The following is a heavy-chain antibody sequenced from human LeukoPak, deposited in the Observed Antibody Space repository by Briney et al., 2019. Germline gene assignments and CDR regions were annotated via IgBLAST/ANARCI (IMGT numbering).Heavy chain of an antibody. CDR2: ISSRSDSV. J-gene: IGHJ4*02. CDR3: ARAMRSGYDY. Sequence: QPGGSLRLSCAASGFTFSSYGMNWVRQAPGKRLEWVSYISSRSDSVYYADSVKGRFTISRDNAGNSLYLQMNSLRDEDTAVYYCARAMRSGYDYWGQGTLVTVSS. V-gene: IGHV3-48*02. D-gene: IGHD5-12*01. CDR1: GFTFSSYG.